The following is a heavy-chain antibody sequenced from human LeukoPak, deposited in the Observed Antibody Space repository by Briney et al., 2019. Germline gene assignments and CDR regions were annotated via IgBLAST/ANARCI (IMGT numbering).Heavy chain of an antibody. V-gene: IGHV4-34*01. D-gene: IGHD6-13*01. CDR1: GGSFSGYY. Sequence: SETLSLTCAVSGGSFSGYYWSWIRQPPGKGLEWIGEINHSGSTNYNPSLKSRVTISVDTSKNQFSLKLSSVTAAETAVYYCAVAAAVPYGSGIEYWGPGAPFSVSS. CDR2: INHSGST. J-gene: IGHJ4*02. CDR3: AVAAAVPYGSGIEY.